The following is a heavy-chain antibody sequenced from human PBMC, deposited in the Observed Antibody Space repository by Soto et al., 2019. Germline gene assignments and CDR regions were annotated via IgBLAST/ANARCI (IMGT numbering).Heavy chain of an antibody. D-gene: IGHD1-1*01. V-gene: IGHV4-59*08. J-gene: IGHJ6*02. Sequence: PSETLSLTCSVSGGSITSHYCSWFRQPPGKGLEWIGYIHHSGSTSYNPSLKSRVTMSVDTSKNQFSLKVSSVTAADTALYYCARQGLEKLHGLVDVWAPGTTVTVPS. CDR2: IHHSGST. CDR3: ARQGLEKLHGLVDV. CDR1: GGSITSHY.